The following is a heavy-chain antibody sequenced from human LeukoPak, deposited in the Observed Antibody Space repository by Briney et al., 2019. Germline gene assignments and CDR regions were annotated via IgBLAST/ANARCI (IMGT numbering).Heavy chain of an antibody. CDR1: GFTFSSYA. CDR3: AKGAPMYSSSWYVGY. Sequence: GGSLRLSCAASGFTFSSYAMSWVRQAPGKGLEWVSAISGSGGSTYYADSVKGRFTISRDSSKNTLYLQMNSLRAEDTTVYYCAKGAPMYSSSWYVGYWGQGTLVTVSS. CDR2: ISGSGGST. V-gene: IGHV3-23*01. D-gene: IGHD6-13*01. J-gene: IGHJ4*02.